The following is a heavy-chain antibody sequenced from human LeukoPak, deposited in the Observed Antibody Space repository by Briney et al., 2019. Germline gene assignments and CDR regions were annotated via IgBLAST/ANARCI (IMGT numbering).Heavy chain of an antibody. CDR3: AGDFWVAYRVDYFDY. CDR2: IKQDGSET. Sequence: GGSLRLSCAASGFTFSNYWMSWVRRAPGKGLEWVANIKQDGSETYYVDSVRGRFTISRDNAKKSLYLQMNSLRAEDTAVYYCAGDFWVAYRVDYFDYWGQGTLVTVSS. D-gene: IGHD3-3*01. V-gene: IGHV3-7*01. J-gene: IGHJ4*02. CDR1: GFTFSNYW.